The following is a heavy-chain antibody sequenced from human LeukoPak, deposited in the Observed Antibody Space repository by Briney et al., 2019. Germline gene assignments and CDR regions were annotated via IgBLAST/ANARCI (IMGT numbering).Heavy chain of an antibody. CDR2: ISVYNGDT. D-gene: IGHD4-17*01. J-gene: IGHJ4*02. Sequence: GASVKVSCKASGYNFTNYGISWVRQAPGHELEWMGWISVYNGDTNYAWKLQDRVTLTTDTSTNTAYLELRSLRSDDTAFYFCARAPSFGDYGGDYWGQGTLVTVSS. CDR1: GYNFTNYG. V-gene: IGHV1-18*01. CDR3: ARAPSFGDYGGDY.